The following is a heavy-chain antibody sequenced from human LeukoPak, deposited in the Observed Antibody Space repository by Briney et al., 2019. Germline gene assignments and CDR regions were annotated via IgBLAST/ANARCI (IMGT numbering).Heavy chain of an antibody. J-gene: IGHJ4*02. CDR1: GFTFSSYG. V-gene: IGHV3-30*18. D-gene: IGHD6-19*01. CDR3: AKDLDSGWTLDY. Sequence: GRSLRLSCAASGFTFSSYGMHWVRQAPGKGLERVAVISYDGSNKYYADSVKGRFTISRDNSKNTLYLQMNSLRAEDTAVYYCAKDLDSGWTLDYWGQGTLVTVSS. CDR2: ISYDGSNK.